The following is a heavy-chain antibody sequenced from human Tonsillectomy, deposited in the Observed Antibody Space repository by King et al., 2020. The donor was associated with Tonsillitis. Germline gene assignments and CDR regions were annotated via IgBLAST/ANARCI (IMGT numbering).Heavy chain of an antibody. CDR3: ASAGGGLGEDIDY. J-gene: IGHJ4*02. V-gene: IGHV3-74*01. Sequence: VQLVESGGGLVQPGGSLRLSCAASGFTFSTYWMHWVRQAPGKGLVWVSHINRDGSSTSYADSVKGRFTISRDNAKNTLYLQMNSLRAEDTAVYYLASAGGGLGEDIDYWGERTLVTVSS. CDR2: INRDGSST. CDR1: GFTFSTYW. D-gene: IGHD3-10*01.